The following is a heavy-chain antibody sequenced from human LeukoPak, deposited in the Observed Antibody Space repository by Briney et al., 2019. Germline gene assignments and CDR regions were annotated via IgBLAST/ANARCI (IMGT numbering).Heavy chain of an antibody. CDR2: ISGYNAET. J-gene: IGHJ4*02. V-gene: IGHV1-18*01. CDR1: GYTFTSYG. D-gene: IGHD6-19*01. CDR3: AREGDSAGWYRPAFRLLDY. Sequence: ASVKVSCKTSGYTFTSYGLYWVRQAPGQGLEWMGWISGYNAETNYARKFQGRVTMPTDTSPTTAYMELTSLTSDDTALYYCAREGDSAGWYRPAFRLLDYWGQGTMVTVSS.